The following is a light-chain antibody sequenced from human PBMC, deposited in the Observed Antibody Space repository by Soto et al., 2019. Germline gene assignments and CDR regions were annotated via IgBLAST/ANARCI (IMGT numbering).Light chain of an antibody. J-gene: IGKJ4*01. CDR2: DAS. V-gene: IGKV1-12*01. Sequence: DIHMTQSPSSVSASVGDRVTITCRASQGVGNSLVWYQQKPGKAPNLLISDASTLQSGVPSRFIGGGSGRDYTLTISNLQPEDSATYYCQHADSLPLTFGGGTKVEIK. CDR1: QGVGNS. CDR3: QHADSLPLT.